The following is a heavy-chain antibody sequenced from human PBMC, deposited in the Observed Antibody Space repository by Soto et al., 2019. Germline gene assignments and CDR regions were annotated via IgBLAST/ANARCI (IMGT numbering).Heavy chain of an antibody. J-gene: IGHJ6*02. Sequence: GGSLRLSCAASGFTFSSYEMNWVRQAPGKGLEWVSYISSSGSTIYYADSVKGRFTISRDNAKNSLYLQMNSLRAEDTAVYYCARLDYSKDYGMDVWGQGTTVTVSS. CDR1: GFTFSSYE. CDR2: ISSSGSTI. V-gene: IGHV3-48*03. CDR3: ARLDYSKDYGMDV. D-gene: IGHD4-4*01.